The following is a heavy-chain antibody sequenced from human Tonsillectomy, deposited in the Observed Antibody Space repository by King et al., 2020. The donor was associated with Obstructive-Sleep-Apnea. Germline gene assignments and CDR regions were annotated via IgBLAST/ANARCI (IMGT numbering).Heavy chain of an antibody. J-gene: IGHJ4*02. CDR3: AIPRDASSSGYGCDY. CDR1: GFTFSSYA. D-gene: IGHD6-13*01. CDR2: ISGSGGST. V-gene: IGHV3-23*04. Sequence: VQLVESGGGLVQPGGSLRLSCAASGFTFSSYAMSWVRQAPGKGLEWVSAISGSGGSTYYADSGKGRFTISRDNSKNTLYLQMNSLRAEDTAVYYCAIPRDASSSGYGCDYWGQGTLVTVSS.